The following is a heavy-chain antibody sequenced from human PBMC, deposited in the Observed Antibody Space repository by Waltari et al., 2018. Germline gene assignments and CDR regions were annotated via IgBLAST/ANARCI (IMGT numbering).Heavy chain of an antibody. CDR3: ARDARGGIDY. CDR2: ISSSSSTI. V-gene: IGHV3-48*01. J-gene: IGHJ4*02. CDR1: GFPFSSYS. D-gene: IGHD3-16*01. Sequence: EVQLVESGGGLVQPGGSLRLSCAASGFPFSSYSMNWVRQAPGKGLEWVSYISSSSSTIYYADSVKGRFTISRDNAKNSLYLQMNSLRAEDTAVYYCARDARGGIDYWGQGTLVTVSS.